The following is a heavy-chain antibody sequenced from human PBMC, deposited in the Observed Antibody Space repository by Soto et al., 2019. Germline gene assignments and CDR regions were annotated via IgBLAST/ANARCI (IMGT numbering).Heavy chain of an antibody. CDR3: ARENNVLPGGYFDY. V-gene: IGHV4-30-2*01. CDR1: GCSISSGGYS. D-gene: IGHD3-10*01. CDR2: IYHSGST. J-gene: IGHJ4*02. Sequence: SETLSLTCAVSGCSISSGGYSWSWIRQPPGKGLEWIGYIYHSGSTYYNPSLKSRVTISVDRSKNQFSLKLSSVTAADTAVYYCARENNVLPGGYFDYWGQGTLVTVSS.